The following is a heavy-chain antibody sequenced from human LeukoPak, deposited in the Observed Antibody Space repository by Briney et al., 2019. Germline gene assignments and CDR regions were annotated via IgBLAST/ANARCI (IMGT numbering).Heavy chain of an antibody. J-gene: IGHJ6*02. D-gene: IGHD3-9*01. Sequence: GGSLRLSCAASGFEFSDYGMSWVRQAPGKGLEWVSGINWNADSTGYADSVKGRFTISKDNAKNSLFLQMNSLRAEDTAMYYCARAILSDPKYYGMDVWGQGTTVTVSS. CDR1: GFEFSDYG. V-gene: IGHV3-20*04. CDR3: ARAILSDPKYYGMDV. CDR2: INWNADST.